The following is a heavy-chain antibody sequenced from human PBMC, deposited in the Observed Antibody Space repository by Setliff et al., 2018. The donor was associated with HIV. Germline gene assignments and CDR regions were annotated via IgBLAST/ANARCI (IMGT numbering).Heavy chain of an antibody. D-gene: IGHD3-22*01. CDR1: GGSISSYY. V-gene: IGHV4-59*08. CDR2: IYYSGST. CDR3: ARGDTYYHDRSGYVKSALDAFDI. J-gene: IGHJ3*02. Sequence: PSETLSLTCTVSGGSISSYYWSWIRQPPGKGLEWIGYIYYSGSTNYNPSLKSRVTISMDTSKNQFSLNLNSVTAADTAVYHCARGDTYYHDRSGYVKSALDAFDIWGRGTLVTVSS.